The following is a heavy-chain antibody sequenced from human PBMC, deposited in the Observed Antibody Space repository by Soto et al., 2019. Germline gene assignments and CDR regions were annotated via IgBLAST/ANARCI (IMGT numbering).Heavy chain of an antibody. CDR1: GFTFSSYA. Sequence: EVQLLESGGGLVQPEGSLRLSCEASGFTFSSYAMSWVRQAPGKGLEWVSGISGGGSTTYYADSVKGRFTISRDNYKNAPYLQVNSLRAEDTAVYYCARDQAAGGTTSRDFQDWGQGTLVTVSS. CDR2: ISGGGSTT. CDR3: ARDQAAGGTTSRDFQD. V-gene: IGHV3-23*01. D-gene: IGHD6-13*01. J-gene: IGHJ1*01.